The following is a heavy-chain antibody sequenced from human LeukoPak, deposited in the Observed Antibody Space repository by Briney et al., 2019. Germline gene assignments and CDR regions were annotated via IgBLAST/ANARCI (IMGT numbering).Heavy chain of an antibody. CDR2: INTNTGNP. J-gene: IGHJ4*02. Sequence: ASVKVSCKASGYTLTSYAMNWVRQAPGQGLEWMGWINTNTGNPTYAQGFTGRFVFSLDTSVSTAYLQISSLKAEDTAVYYCARGGLTTVTTRRGVCHYWGQGTLVTVSS. CDR3: ARGGLTTVTTRRGVCHY. D-gene: IGHD4-17*01. CDR1: GYTLTSYA. V-gene: IGHV7-4-1*02.